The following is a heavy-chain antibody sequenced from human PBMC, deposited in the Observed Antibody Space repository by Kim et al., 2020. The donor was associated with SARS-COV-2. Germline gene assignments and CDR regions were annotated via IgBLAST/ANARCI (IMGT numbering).Heavy chain of an antibody. D-gene: IGHD3-3*01. Sequence: GGSLRLSCAASGFTFSSYSMNWVRQAPGKGLEWVSYISSSSSTIYYADSVKGRFTISRDNAKNSLYLQMNSLRDEDTAVYYCASDYDFWRNIGGGYYYYGMDVWGQGTTVTVSS. CDR1: GFTFSSYS. J-gene: IGHJ6*02. CDR3: ASDYDFWRNIGGGYYYYGMDV. CDR2: ISSSSSTI. V-gene: IGHV3-48*02.